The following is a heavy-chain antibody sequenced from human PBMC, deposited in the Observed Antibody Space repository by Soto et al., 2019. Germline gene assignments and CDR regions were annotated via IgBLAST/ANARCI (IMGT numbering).Heavy chain of an antibody. J-gene: IGHJ4*02. Sequence: QVQLVQSGAEVRRPGASVKVSCKTSGYGFKNYGISWVRQAPGQGLEWMGWISTYSGDTDYAQMFQDRIIMTSDTSTSTVHMELRCLTLGDTAVYYCARGWDYTDYYGDFWGQGTLVTVSS. CDR2: ISTYSGDT. CDR3: ARGWDYTDYYGDF. CDR1: GYGFKNYG. D-gene: IGHD1-26*01. V-gene: IGHV1-18*01.